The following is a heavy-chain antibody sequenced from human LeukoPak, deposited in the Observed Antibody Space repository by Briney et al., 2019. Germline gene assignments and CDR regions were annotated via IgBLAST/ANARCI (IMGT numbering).Heavy chain of an antibody. CDR3: ARDRTIAAAGTGISDGMDV. V-gene: IGHV4-4*02. J-gene: IGHJ6*02. CDR1: GGSISSSNW. Sequence: SETLSLTCAVSGGSISSSNWWSWVRQPPGKGLEWIGEIYHSGSTNYNPSLKSRVTISVDKSKNQFSLKLSSVTAADTAVYYCARDRTIAAAGTGISDGMDVWGQGTTVIVSS. D-gene: IGHD6-13*01. CDR2: IYHSGST.